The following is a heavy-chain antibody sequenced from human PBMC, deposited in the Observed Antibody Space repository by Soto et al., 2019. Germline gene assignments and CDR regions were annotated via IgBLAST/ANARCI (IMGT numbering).Heavy chain of an antibody. J-gene: IGHJ4*02. V-gene: IGHV3-23*01. CDR1: GFTFSSYA. CDR2: ISGSGGST. D-gene: IGHD3-9*01. CDR3: AKSVAHYDILTGLDY. Sequence: PGGSLRLSCAASGFTFSSYAMSWVRQAPGKGLEWVSAISGSGGSTYYADSVKGRFTISRDNSKNTLYLQMNSLRAEDTAVYYCAKSVAHYDILTGLDYWGQGTLVTVSS.